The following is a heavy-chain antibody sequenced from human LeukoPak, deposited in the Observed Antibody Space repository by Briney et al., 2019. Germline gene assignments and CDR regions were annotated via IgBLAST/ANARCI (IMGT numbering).Heavy chain of an antibody. CDR1: GFTFSSYW. CDR3: ASAGYYYDSSGYYGI. D-gene: IGHD3-22*01. V-gene: IGHV3-74*01. Sequence: SGGSLRLSCAASGFTFSSYWMHWVRQAPGKGLVWVSRINSDGSSTSYADSVKGRFTISRDNAKNTLYLQMNSLRAEDTAVYYCASAGYYYDSSGYYGIWGQGTMVTVSS. J-gene: IGHJ3*02. CDR2: INSDGSST.